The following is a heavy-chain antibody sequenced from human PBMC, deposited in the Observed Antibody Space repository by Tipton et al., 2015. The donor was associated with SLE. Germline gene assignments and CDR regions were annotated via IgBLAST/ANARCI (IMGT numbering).Heavy chain of an antibody. Sequence: GSLRLSCAASGFTFSDYYMSWIRQAPGKGLEWVSYISSSSSYTNYADSVKGRFTISRDNAKNSLYLQMNSLRDDDTAVYYCAKGPLGYYDTSGYYDGDYWGQGTLVTVSS. CDR1: GFTFSDYY. CDR3: AKGPLGYYDTSGYYDGDY. V-gene: IGHV3-11*06. D-gene: IGHD3-22*01. CDR2: ISSSSSYT. J-gene: IGHJ4*02.